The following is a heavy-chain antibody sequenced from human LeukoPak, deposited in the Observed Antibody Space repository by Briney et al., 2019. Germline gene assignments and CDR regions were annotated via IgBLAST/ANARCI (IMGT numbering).Heavy chain of an antibody. D-gene: IGHD3-9*01. Sequence: ASVKVSCKASGYTFTSYGISWVRQAPGQGLEWMGWISAYNGNTNYAQKLQGRVTMTTDTSTSTAYMELRSLRSDDTAVYYCARAFPYYDILTGLFDYWGQGTLVTVSS. CDR2: ISAYNGNT. J-gene: IGHJ4*02. CDR1: GYTFTSYG. CDR3: ARAFPYYDILTGLFDY. V-gene: IGHV1-18*01.